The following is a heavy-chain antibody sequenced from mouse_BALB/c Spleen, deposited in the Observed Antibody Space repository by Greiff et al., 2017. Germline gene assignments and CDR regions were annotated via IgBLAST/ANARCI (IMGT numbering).Heavy chain of an antibody. J-gene: IGHJ4*01. CDR2: IDPANGNT. V-gene: IGHV14-3*02. D-gene: IGHD2-12*01. CDR3: ARGDDGGYAMDY. Sequence: LQQSGAELVKPGASVKLSCTASGFNIKDTYMHWVKQRPEQGLEWIGRIDPANGNTKYDPKFQGKATITADTSSNTAYLQLSSLTSEDTAVYYCARGDDGGYAMDYWGQGTSVTVSS. CDR1: GFNIKDTY.